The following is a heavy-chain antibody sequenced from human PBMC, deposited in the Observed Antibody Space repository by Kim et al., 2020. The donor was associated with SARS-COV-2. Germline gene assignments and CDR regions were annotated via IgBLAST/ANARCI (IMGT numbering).Heavy chain of an antibody. D-gene: IGHD1-26*01. CDR1: GFTFSSYS. CDR2: ISSSSSYI. V-gene: IGHV3-21*01. J-gene: IGHJ6*02. Sequence: GGSLRLSCAASGFTFSSYSMNWVRQAPGKGLEWVSSISSSSSYIYYADSVKGRFTISRDNAKNSLYLQMNSLRAEDTAVYYCARDWDLPLGTFYYGMDVWGQGTTVTVSS. CDR3: ARDWDLPLGTFYYGMDV.